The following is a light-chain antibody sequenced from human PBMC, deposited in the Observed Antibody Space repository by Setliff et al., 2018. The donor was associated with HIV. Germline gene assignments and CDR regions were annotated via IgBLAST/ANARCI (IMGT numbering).Light chain of an antibody. CDR1: TSDIGNFNL. CDR3: SSYTTGRTYV. Sequence: QSALTQPASVSGSPGQSITISCTGTTSDIGNFNLVSWYQQHPGKAPKLMICEVSKRPSGVSDRFSGSKSANTASLTISGLQADDEADYYCSSYTTGRTYVFGTGTKVTVL. V-gene: IGLV2-14*02. J-gene: IGLJ1*01. CDR2: EVS.